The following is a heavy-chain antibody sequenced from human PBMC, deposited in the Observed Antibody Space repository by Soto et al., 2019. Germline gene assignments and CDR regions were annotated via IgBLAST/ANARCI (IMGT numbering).Heavy chain of an antibody. CDR3: AKVRENWNYPYYYYGMDV. V-gene: IGHV3-30*18. J-gene: IGHJ6*02. D-gene: IGHD1-7*01. CDR1: DFTFSSYA. CDR2: MSYDGSHR. Sequence: GSLRLSCAASDFTFSSYAMHWVRQAPGKGLEWVAIMSYDGSHRDYADSVKGRFTISRDNSKSTLYLQMNSLRPEDTAVYYCAKVRENWNYPYYYYGMDVWGQGTTVTVAS.